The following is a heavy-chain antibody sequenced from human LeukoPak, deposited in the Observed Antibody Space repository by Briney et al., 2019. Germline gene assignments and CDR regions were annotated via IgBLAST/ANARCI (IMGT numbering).Heavy chain of an antibody. CDR2: IYYSGGT. Sequence: PSQTLSLTCTVSGGSISSGDYYWSWIRQPPGKGLEWIGYIYYSGGTYYNPSLKSRVTISVDTSKNQFSLKLSSVTAADTAVYYCARVYTDYGDYSSGNWFDPWGQGTLVTVSS. CDR1: GGSISSGDYY. CDR3: ARVYTDYGDYSSGNWFDP. V-gene: IGHV4-30-4*01. D-gene: IGHD4-17*01. J-gene: IGHJ5*02.